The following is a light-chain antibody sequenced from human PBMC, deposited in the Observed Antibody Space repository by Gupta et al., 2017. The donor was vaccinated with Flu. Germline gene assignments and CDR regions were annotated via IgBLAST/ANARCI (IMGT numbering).Light chain of an antibody. CDR3: QQSHSPPWT. CDR2: AAS. Sequence: GDTVTITCRASQHIVIYLNWYQQKPGKAPELLIYAASSLQSGVPSRFNGSGSGADFTLTISSLQVEDFATYYCQQSHSPPWTFGQGTKVEVK. J-gene: IGKJ1*01. V-gene: IGKV1-39*01. CDR1: QHIVIY.